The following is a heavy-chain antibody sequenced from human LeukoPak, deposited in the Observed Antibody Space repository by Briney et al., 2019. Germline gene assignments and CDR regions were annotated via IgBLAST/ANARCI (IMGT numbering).Heavy chain of an antibody. CDR2: INHSGST. D-gene: IGHD2-2*01. Sequence: SETLSLTCAVYGGSFSGYYWSWIRQPPGKGLEWIGEINHSGSTNYNPSLRSRVTMSVDTSKSQFSLKLSSVTAADTAVYYCARGQPADDYWGQGTLVTVSS. V-gene: IGHV4-34*01. CDR3: ARGQPADDY. J-gene: IGHJ4*02. CDR1: GGSFSGYY.